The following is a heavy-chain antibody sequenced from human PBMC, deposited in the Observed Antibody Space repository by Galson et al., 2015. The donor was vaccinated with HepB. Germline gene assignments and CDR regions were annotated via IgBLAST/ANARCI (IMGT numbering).Heavy chain of an antibody. Sequence: SLRLSCAASGFTFSSYAMSWVRQAPGKGLEWVSAISGSGGSTYYADSVKGRFTISRDNSKNTLYLQMNSLKTEDTAVYYCTRGSSSYYYMDVWGKGTTVTVSS. CDR2: ISGSGGST. V-gene: IGHV3-23*01. CDR3: TRGSSSYYYMDV. J-gene: IGHJ6*03. D-gene: IGHD6-6*01. CDR1: GFTFSSYA.